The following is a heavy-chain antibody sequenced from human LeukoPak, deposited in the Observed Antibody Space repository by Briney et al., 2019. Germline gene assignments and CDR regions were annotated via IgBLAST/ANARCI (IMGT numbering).Heavy chain of an antibody. CDR3: ARVVYYYDSSGYSDY. Sequence: ASVKVSCKASGYTFTSYGISWVRQAPGQGLEWIGWISAYNGNTNYAQKLQGRVTMTTDTSTSTAYMELRSLRSDDTAVYYCARVVYYYDSSGYSDYWGQGTLVTVSS. V-gene: IGHV1-18*01. CDR1: GYTFTSYG. CDR2: ISAYNGNT. J-gene: IGHJ4*02. D-gene: IGHD3-22*01.